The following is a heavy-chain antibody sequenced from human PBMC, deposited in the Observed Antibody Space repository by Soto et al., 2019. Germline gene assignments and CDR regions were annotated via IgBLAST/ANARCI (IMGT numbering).Heavy chain of an antibody. CDR1: GFTFSSYG. D-gene: IGHD1-26*01. Sequence: GGSLRLSCAGSGFTFSSYGIHWVRQAPGKGLEWVALISYDGGNEKYTESVKDRFTISRDDSHNVAYLQMSSLRTEDTAMYYCAKDRYSGTYPTDFDYWGQGSLVTVS. J-gene: IGHJ4*02. V-gene: IGHV3-30*18. CDR3: AKDRYSGTYPTDFDY. CDR2: ISYDGGNE.